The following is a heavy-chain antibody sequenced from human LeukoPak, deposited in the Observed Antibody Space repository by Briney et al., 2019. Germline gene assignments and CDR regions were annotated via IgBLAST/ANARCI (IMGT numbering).Heavy chain of an antibody. CDR3: AKVPLLRFLEWLFDY. Sequence: GGSLRLSCAASGFIFSSYGMHWVRQAPGKGPEWVAFIRFDGNDKYYTDSVKGRFTISRDNSKNTLYLQMNSLRAEDTAVYYCAKVPLLRFLEWLFDYWGQGTLVTVSS. CDR1: GFIFSSYG. V-gene: IGHV3-30*02. D-gene: IGHD3-3*01. CDR2: IRFDGNDK. J-gene: IGHJ4*02.